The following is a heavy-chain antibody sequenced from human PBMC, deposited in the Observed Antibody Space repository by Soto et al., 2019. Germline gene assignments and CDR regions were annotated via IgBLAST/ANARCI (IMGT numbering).Heavy chain of an antibody. CDR3: AKERAARGIDY. CDR1: GFAFNNYA. Sequence: GGGLVQPGVSLRLSCAASGFAFNNYAMTWVRQAPGKGLEWVSTISNNGFTTYYADSVKGRFTISRDNSMHTVYLQMSSLRAEDTALYYCAKERAARGIDYWGQGTLVTVSS. CDR2: ISNNGFTT. J-gene: IGHJ4*02. V-gene: IGHV3-23*01. D-gene: IGHD3-16*01.